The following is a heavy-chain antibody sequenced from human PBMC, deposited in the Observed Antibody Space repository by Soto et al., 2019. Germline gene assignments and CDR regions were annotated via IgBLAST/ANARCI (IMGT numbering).Heavy chain of an antibody. D-gene: IGHD5-12*01. CDR1: GYTFTSYV. Sequence: QVQLVQSGAEVKKPGASVKVSCKASGYTFTSYVISWVRQAPGQGLGCVGWLSAYNGNTNHTQKLQRRVTMTTVTSTSTAYMELRSLRSDDTAVYYCAGGGYPWYYGMDVWGQGTTVTGSS. CDR2: LSAYNGNT. CDR3: AGGGYPWYYGMDV. J-gene: IGHJ6*02. V-gene: IGHV1-18*04.